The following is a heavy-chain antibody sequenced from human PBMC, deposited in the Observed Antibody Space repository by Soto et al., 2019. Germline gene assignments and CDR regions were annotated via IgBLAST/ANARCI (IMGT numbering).Heavy chain of an antibody. CDR2: ISSSSSYI. CDR3: ARESLMDFWSGYAYGMDV. D-gene: IGHD3-3*01. Sequence: GGSLRLSCAASGLTFSSYSMNWVRQAPGKGLEWVSSISSSSSYIYYADSVKGRFTISRDNAKNSLYLQMNSLRAEDTAVYYCARESLMDFWSGYAYGMDVWGQGTTVTVSS. V-gene: IGHV3-21*01. J-gene: IGHJ6*02. CDR1: GLTFSSYS.